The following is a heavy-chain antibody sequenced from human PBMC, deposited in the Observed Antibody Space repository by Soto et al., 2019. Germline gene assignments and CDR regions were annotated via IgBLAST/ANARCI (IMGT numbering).Heavy chain of an antibody. CDR3: ARGYCSSTSCFDP. Sequence: SETLSLTCTVSGGSISSGVYYWSWIRQHPGKGLEWIGYIYYSGSTNYNPSLKSRVTISVDTSKNQFSLKLSSVTAADTAVYYCARGYCSSTSCFDPWGQGTLVTVSS. D-gene: IGHD2-2*01. J-gene: IGHJ5*02. CDR1: GGSISSGVYY. V-gene: IGHV4-31*03. CDR2: IYYSGST.